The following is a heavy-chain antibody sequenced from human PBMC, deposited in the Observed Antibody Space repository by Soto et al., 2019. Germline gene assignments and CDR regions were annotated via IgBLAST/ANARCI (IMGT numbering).Heavy chain of an antibody. D-gene: IGHD3-22*01. CDR1: GFTFSSYG. V-gene: IGHV3-30*18. CDR2: ISYDGSNK. CDR3: AKGLYDSSGYYYPHY. Sequence: QVQLVESGGGVVQPGRSLRLSCAASGFTFSSYGMHWVRQAPGKGLEWVAVISYDGSNKYYADSVKGRFTISRDNSKNTLYLQMNSLRAEDTAVYYCAKGLYDSSGYYYPHYWGQGTLVTVSS. J-gene: IGHJ4*02.